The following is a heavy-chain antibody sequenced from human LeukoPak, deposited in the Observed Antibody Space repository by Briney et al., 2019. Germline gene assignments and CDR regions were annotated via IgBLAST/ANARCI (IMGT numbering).Heavy chain of an antibody. CDR1: GFTFSSYS. Sequence: GGSLRLSCAASGFTFSSYSMNWVRQAPGKGLEWVSSISSSNSYIYYADSVKGRFTISRDNSKNTLFLQVISLRAEDTAVYYCARDSRDAYFEYWGQGTLVTVSS. CDR2: ISSSNSYI. CDR3: ARDSRDAYFEY. V-gene: IGHV3-21*01. D-gene: IGHD5-24*01. J-gene: IGHJ4*02.